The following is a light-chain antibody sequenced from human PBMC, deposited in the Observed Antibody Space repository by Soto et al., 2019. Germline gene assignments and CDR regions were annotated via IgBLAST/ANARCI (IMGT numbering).Light chain of an antibody. CDR2: GAS. V-gene: IGKV3-20*01. CDR1: QSISNSY. Sequence: ENVLTQSPDILSLSPGERVTLSCRASQSISNSYLAWYQQKPGQAPRVLIYGASNRATGTPDRFRGSGSGTDFTLTISGLQPEDFALYYCQQYGRSLPTFGRGTKLEIK. J-gene: IGKJ2*01. CDR3: QQYGRSLPT.